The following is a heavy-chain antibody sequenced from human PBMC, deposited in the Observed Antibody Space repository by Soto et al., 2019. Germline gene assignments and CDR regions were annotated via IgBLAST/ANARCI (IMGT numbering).Heavy chain of an antibody. CDR3: AATTAAVYYFDY. V-gene: IGHV4-34*01. CDR1: GGSFSGYY. J-gene: IGHJ4*02. CDR2: INHSGST. D-gene: IGHD4-17*01. Sequence: QVQLQQWGAGLLKPSETLSLTCAVYGGSFSGYYWSWXXXXXXXGLEWIGEINHSGSTNYNPSLKSRVTISVDTSKNQFSLKLSSVTAADTAVYYCAATTAAVYYFDYWGQGTLVTVSS.